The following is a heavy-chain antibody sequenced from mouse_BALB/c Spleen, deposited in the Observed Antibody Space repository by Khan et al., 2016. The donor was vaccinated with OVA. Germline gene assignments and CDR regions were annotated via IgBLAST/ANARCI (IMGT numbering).Heavy chain of an antibody. V-gene: IGHV1-4*01. CDR1: GYTFTTYT. Sequence: VQLKQSGAELARPGASVKMSCKASGYTFTTYTMHWVKQRPGQGLEWIGYINPSNGYTNYNQKFKDKSTLTADKSSSTAYMQLSSLTSDYSAVYNGAREGAYYGTNGWLYYWGQGTLVTVSA. D-gene: IGHD2-10*01. CDR3: AREGAYYGTNGWLYY. CDR2: INPSNGYT. J-gene: IGHJ3*01.